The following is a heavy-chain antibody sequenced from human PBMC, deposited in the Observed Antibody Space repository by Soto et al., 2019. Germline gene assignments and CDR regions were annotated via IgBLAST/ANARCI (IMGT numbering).Heavy chain of an antibody. D-gene: IGHD6-6*01. CDR2: IYYSGST. CDR3: ARARAARPDEYFDY. V-gene: IGHV4-30-4*01. Sequence: QVQLQESGPGLVKPSQTLSLTCTVSGGSISSGDYYWSWIRQPPGKGLEWIGYIYYSGSTYYNPSLKSRVTIAVDPSKNQFSLKLSSVTAADTAVYYCARARAARPDEYFDYWGQGTLVTVSS. CDR1: GGSISSGDYY. J-gene: IGHJ4*02.